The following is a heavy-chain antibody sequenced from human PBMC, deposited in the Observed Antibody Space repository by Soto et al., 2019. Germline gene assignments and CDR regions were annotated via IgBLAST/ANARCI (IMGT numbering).Heavy chain of an antibody. V-gene: IGHV3-11*04. CDR2: ISSRSDSI. J-gene: IGHJ1*01. CDR1: GFTFSDYY. Sequence: LRLSCAAPGFTFSDYYMVWIRQAPGKGLEWVSSISSRSDSICYADSVKGRFTISRDNTQNSLYLQMNSLPSEDTAVYYCARDRSADRVVQDLQHWGPGTLVTVSS. CDR3: ARDRSADRVVQDLQH. D-gene: IGHD6-19*01.